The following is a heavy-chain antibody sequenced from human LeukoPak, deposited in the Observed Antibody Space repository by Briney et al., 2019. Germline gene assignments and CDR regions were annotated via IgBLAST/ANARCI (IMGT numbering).Heavy chain of an antibody. J-gene: IGHJ4*02. CDR2: ISTDGSTT. D-gene: IGHD2-15*01. CDR3: ARAGLLGN. Sequence: GGSLRLSCAASGFTFSTYWMHCGRQAPGKGLVWVSRISTDGSTTSYADSVKGRFTISRDNAKNTVYLQMNSLRAEDTAVYYCARAGLLGNWGQGTLVTVSS. V-gene: IGHV3-74*01. CDR1: GFTFSTYW.